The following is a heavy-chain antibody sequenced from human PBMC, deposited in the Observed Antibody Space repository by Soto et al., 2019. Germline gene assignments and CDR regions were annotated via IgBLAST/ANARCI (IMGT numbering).Heavy chain of an antibody. Sequence: LSLTCTVSGGSISSGDYYWSWIRQPPGKGLEWIGYIYYSGSTYYNPSLKSRVTISVDTSKNQFSLKLSSVTAADTAVYYCARETNYYDSSGPSSAWGQGTMVTVSS. V-gene: IGHV4-30-4*01. CDR1: GGSISSGDYY. CDR3: ARETNYYDSSGPSSA. D-gene: IGHD3-22*01. CDR2: IYYSGST. J-gene: IGHJ3*01.